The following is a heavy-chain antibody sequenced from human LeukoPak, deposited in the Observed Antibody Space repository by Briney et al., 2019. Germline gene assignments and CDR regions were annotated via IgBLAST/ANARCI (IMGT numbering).Heavy chain of an antibody. CDR3: SKDYGSSGYYYGSGAAKL. CDR1: GFTFSSYW. D-gene: IGHD3-22*01. J-gene: IGHJ4*02. V-gene: IGHV3-23*01. Sequence: GGSLRLSCAASGFTFSSYWMSWVRQAPGKGLEWVSAISGSGGSTYYADSVKGRFTISRDNSKNTLYLQMNSLRAEDTAVYYCSKDYGSSGYYYGSGAAKLWGQGTLVTVSS. CDR2: ISGSGGST.